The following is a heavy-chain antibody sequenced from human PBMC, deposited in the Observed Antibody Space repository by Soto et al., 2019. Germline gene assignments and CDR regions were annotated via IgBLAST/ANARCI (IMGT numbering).Heavy chain of an antibody. CDR1: GFTFSSYG. CDR2: ISYDGSNK. D-gene: IGHD2-21*02. V-gene: IGHV3-30*18. J-gene: IGHJ4*02. CDR3: AKDKVPVVVTAPFDY. Sequence: QVQLVESGGGVVQPGRSLRLSCAASGFTFSSYGMHWVRQAPGKGLEWVAVISYDGSNKYYADSVKGRFTISRDNSKNTLYRQMTSLRAEDTAVYYCAKDKVPVVVTAPFDYWGQGTLVTVSS.